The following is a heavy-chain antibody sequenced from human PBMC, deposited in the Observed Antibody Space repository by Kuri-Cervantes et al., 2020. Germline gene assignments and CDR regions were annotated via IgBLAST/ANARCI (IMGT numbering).Heavy chain of an antibody. V-gene: IGHV4-39*07. CDR2: IYYSGST. Sequence: GSLRLSCAASGFTFSSYAMSWVRQAPGKGLEWIGSIYYSGSTYYNPSLKSRVTISVDTSKNQFSLKLSSVTAADTAVYYCARAWFGEFGGYFDYWGQGTLVTVSS. CDR1: GFTFSSYA. J-gene: IGHJ4*02. CDR3: ARAWFGEFGGYFDY. D-gene: IGHD3-10*01.